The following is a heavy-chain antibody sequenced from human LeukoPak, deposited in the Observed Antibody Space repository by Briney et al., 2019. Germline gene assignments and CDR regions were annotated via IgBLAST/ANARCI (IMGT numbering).Heavy chain of an antibody. CDR2: VDPEDGET. CDR3: ATVNSGSFEGVDY. CDR1: GYTFTDYY. J-gene: IGHJ4*02. V-gene: IGHV1-69-2*01. D-gene: IGHD1-26*01. Sequence: ASVKISCKVSGYTFTDYYMHWVQQAPGKGLEWMGLVDPEDGETIYAEKFQGRVTITADTSTDTAYMELSSLRSEDTAAYYCATVNSGSFEGVDYWGQGTLVTVSS.